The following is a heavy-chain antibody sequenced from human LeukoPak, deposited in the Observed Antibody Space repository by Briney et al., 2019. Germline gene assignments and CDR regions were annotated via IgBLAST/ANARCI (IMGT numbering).Heavy chain of an antibody. J-gene: IGHJ4*02. Sequence: GASVKVSCKASGYTFTSYDINWVRQATGQGLEWMGWMNPNSGNTGYAQKFQGRVTMTRNTSISTAYMELSRLRSDDTAVYYCARQTGRTTAPFGYWGQGTLVTVSS. CDR2: MNPNSGNT. CDR1: GYTFTSYD. D-gene: IGHD4-17*01. CDR3: ARQTGRTTAPFGY. V-gene: IGHV1-8*01.